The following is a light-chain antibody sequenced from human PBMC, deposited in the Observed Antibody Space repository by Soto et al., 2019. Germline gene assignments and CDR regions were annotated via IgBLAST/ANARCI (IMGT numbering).Light chain of an antibody. CDR2: KAS. CDR1: QTITIW. V-gene: IGKV1-5*03. J-gene: IGKJ1*01. Sequence: DIQTTPSPSTLSASVGDRVTIPCRASQTITIWLAWYQQRPGKAPKLLVYKASTLESGVPSRFSGSGSGTEFTLTIRSLQPDDSATYDCQQYNNFSPTFGQGTKV. CDR3: QQYNNFSPT.